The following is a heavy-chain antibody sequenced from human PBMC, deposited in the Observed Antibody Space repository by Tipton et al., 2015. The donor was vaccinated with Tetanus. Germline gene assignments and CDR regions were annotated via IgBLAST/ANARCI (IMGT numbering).Heavy chain of an antibody. V-gene: IGHV4-61*08. Sequence: LRLSCTVSGGSLRGGDYSWNWIRQPPGKGLEWLAYVSYRGRTNSNYFLKSRITVSQDPSKNQFSLRLASVTAADTAVYYCARANNKFPKKGPFDSWGQGSLVIVSA. J-gene: IGHJ4*02. D-gene: IGHD1-14*01. CDR2: VSYRGRT. CDR3: ARANNKFPKKGPFDS. CDR1: GGSLRGGDYS.